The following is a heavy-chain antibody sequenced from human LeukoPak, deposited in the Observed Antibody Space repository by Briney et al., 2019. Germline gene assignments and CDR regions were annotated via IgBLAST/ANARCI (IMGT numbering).Heavy chain of an antibody. V-gene: IGHV1-18*01. CDR1: GYTFTSYG. CDR3: ARLTYYDFWSGYYIDY. CDR2: ISAYSGNT. J-gene: IGHJ4*02. Sequence: GASVKVSCKASGYTFTSYGISWVRQAPGQGLEWMGWISAYSGNTNYAQKLQGRVTMTTDTSTSTAYMELRSLRSDDTAVYYCARLTYYDFWSGYYIDYWGQGTLVTVSS. D-gene: IGHD3-3*01.